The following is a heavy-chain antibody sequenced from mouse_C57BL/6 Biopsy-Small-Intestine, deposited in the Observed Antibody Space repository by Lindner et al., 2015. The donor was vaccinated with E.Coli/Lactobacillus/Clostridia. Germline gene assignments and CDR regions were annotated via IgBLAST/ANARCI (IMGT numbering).Heavy chain of an antibody. CDR2: ISSGSSTI. CDR1: GFTFSDYG. CDR3: AKDYYGSSYDY. J-gene: IGHJ2*01. V-gene: IGHV5-17*01. D-gene: IGHD1-1*01. Sequence: VQLQESGGGLVKPGGSLKLSCAASGFTFSDYGMHWVRQAPEKGLEWVAYISSGSSTIYYTDTVKGRFTISRDNAKNTLFLQMTSLRSEDTAMYYCAKDYYGSSYDYWGQGTTLTVSS.